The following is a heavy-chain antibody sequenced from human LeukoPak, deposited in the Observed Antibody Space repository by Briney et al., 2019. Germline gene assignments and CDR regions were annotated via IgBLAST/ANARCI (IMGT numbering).Heavy chain of an antibody. J-gene: IGHJ4*02. CDR3: ARVHGVLRYFDWPKSQFDY. Sequence: SETLSLTCTVSGGSISSSSYYWGWIRQPPGKGLEWIGSIYYSGSTYYNPSLKSRVTISVDTSKNQFSLKLSSVTAADTAVYYCARVHGVLRYFDWPKSQFDYWGQGTLVTVSS. V-gene: IGHV4-39*01. D-gene: IGHD3-9*01. CDR1: GGSISSSSYY. CDR2: IYYSGST.